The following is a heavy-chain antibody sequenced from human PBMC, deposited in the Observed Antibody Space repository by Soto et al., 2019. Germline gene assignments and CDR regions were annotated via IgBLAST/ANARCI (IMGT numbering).Heavy chain of an antibody. J-gene: IGHJ4*02. CDR1: GYTFTSYA. CDR3: ARDGTYYYDSSGKLYFDY. V-gene: IGHV1-3*01. CDR2: INAGNGNT. D-gene: IGHD3-22*01. Sequence: CKASGYTFTSYAMHWVRQAPGQRLKWMGWINAGNGNTKYSQKFQGRVTITADESTSTAYMELSSLRSEDTAVYYCARDGTYYYDSSGKLYFDYWGQGTLVTVSS.